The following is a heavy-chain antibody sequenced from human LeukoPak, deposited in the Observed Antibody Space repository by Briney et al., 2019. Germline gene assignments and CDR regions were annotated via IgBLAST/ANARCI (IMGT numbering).Heavy chain of an antibody. CDR1: GGSFSGYY. Sequence: SETLSLTCAVYGGSFSGYYWSWIRQPPGKGLEWIGRIYTSGSTNYNPSLKGRVTMSVDTSKNQFSLKLSSVTAADTAVYYCARALGYSSSWDYYYYYMDVWGKGTTVTISS. J-gene: IGHJ6*03. D-gene: IGHD6-13*01. V-gene: IGHV4-59*10. CDR2: IYTSGST. CDR3: ARALGYSSSWDYYYYYMDV.